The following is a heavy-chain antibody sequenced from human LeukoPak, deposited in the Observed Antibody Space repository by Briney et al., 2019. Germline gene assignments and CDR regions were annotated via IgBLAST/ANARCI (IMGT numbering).Heavy chain of an antibody. V-gene: IGHV3-30*03. CDR3: ARDIDSYGFNAFDI. CDR1: GFTFSSYG. J-gene: IGHJ3*02. D-gene: IGHD5-18*01. Sequence: PGGSLRLSCAASGFTFSSYGMHWVRQAPGKGLEWVAVISYDGVNKYYSDSVKGRFTISRDNAKNSLYLQMNSLRAEDTAVYYCARDIDSYGFNAFDIWGQGTVVTVSS. CDR2: ISYDGVNK.